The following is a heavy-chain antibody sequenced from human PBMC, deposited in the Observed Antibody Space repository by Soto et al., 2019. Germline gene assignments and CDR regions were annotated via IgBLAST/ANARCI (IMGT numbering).Heavy chain of an antibody. V-gene: IGHV3-23*01. Sequence: PGGSLRLSCAASGFTFSSYAMSWVRQAPGKGLEWVSATSGSGGSTYYADYVKGRFTISRDNSKNTLYLQMNSLRAEDTAVYYCAKGSGIAAAGTLRDYWGQGTLVTV. J-gene: IGHJ4*02. CDR1: GFTFSSYA. D-gene: IGHD6-13*01. CDR2: TSGSGGST. CDR3: AKGSGIAAAGTLRDY.